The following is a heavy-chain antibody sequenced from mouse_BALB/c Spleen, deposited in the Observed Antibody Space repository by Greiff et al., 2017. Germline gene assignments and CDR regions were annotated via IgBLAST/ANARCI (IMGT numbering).Heavy chain of an antibody. Sequence: VMLVESGPGLVQPSQSLSITCTVSGFSLTSYGVHWVRQSPGKGLEWLGVIWSGGSTDYNAAFISRLSISKDNSKSQVFFKMNSLQADDTAIYYCARNGYGNYGLLLDYWGQGTTLTVSS. CDR2: IWSGGST. J-gene: IGHJ2*01. D-gene: IGHD2-10*02. V-gene: IGHV2-4-1*01. CDR1: GFSLTSYG. CDR3: ARNGYGNYGLLLDY.